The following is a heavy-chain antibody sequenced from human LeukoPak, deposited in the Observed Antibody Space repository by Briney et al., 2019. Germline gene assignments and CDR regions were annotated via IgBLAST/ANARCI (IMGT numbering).Heavy chain of an antibody. J-gene: IGHJ4*02. CDR2: INHSGST. CDR3: VRDDSSGYYYFDY. Sequence: SETLSLTCAVYGGSFSDDYWSWIRQPPGKGLEWIGEINHSGSTNYNPSLESRVTISVDTSKNQFSLKLSSVTAADTAVYYCVRDDSSGYYYFDYWGQGTLVTVSS. CDR1: GGSFSDDY. V-gene: IGHV4-34*01. D-gene: IGHD3-22*01.